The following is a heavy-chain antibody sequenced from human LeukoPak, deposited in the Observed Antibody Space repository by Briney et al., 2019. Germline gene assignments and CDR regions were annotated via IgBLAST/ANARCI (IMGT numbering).Heavy chain of an antibody. CDR3: ARGYYDSSDYEYFQH. Sequence: SVKVSCKASGYTFTGYYMHWVRQAPGQGLEWMGWINPNSGGTNYAQKFQGRVTMTRDTSIITAYMELSRLRSDDTAVYFCARGYYDSSDYEYFQHWGQGTLVTVSS. CDR1: GYTFTGYY. D-gene: IGHD3-22*01. J-gene: IGHJ1*01. V-gene: IGHV1-2*02. CDR2: INPNSGGT.